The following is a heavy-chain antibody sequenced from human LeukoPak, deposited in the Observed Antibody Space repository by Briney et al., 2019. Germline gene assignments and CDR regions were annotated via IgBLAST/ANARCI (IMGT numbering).Heavy chain of an antibody. CDR2: INHSGST. CDR3: ALSTIRATTRTMEY. CDR1: RGSFSGYF. J-gene: IGHJ4*02. Sequence: SETLSLTCAVYRGSFSGYFWTWIRQPPGKGLEWIGEINHSGSTNYNPSLRSRVTVSLGTSKNQSSLKLTSVTAADTAVYYCALSTIRATTRTMEYWGQGTLVTVSS. V-gene: IGHV4-34*01. D-gene: IGHD4/OR15-4a*01.